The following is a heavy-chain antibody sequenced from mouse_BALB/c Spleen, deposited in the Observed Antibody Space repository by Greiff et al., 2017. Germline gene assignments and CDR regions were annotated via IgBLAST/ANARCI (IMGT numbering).Heavy chain of an antibody. CDR1: GYTFTSYW. Sequence: QVQLKQSGAELAKPGASVKMSCKASGYTFTSYWMHWVKQRPGQGLEWIGYINPSTGYTEYNQKFKDKATLTADKSSSTAYMQLSSLTSEDSAVYYCARRNGYYVMDYWGQGTSVTVSS. CDR2: INPSTGYT. CDR3: ARRNGYYVMDY. J-gene: IGHJ4*01. V-gene: IGHV1-7*01.